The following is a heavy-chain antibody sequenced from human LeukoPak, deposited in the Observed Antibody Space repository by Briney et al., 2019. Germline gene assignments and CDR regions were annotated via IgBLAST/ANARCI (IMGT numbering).Heavy chain of an antibody. Sequence: APVKVSCKASGYTFTGYYTHWVRQAPGQGLEWMGWINPNSGGTNYAQKFQGRVTMTRDTSISTAYMELSRLRSDDTAVYYCAREGCGGDCYYNWFDPWGQGTLVTVSS. CDR1: GYTFTGYY. D-gene: IGHD2-21*02. CDR3: AREGCGGDCYYNWFDP. V-gene: IGHV1-2*02. CDR2: INPNSGGT. J-gene: IGHJ5*02.